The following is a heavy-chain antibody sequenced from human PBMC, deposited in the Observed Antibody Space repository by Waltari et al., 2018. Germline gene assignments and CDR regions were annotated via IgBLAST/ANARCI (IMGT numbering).Heavy chain of an antibody. Sequence: QVQLVQSGAEVKKPGSSVKVSCKASGGTLSNSTVSWVRQAPGQGLEWMGVIIPMVETTDYAQRFRDRVTITADESTSTAFLELGSLKSEDTAVYYCARAGISYNYYGPGHGYFDYWGQGTLVTVSS. CDR2: IIPMVETT. CDR1: GGTLSNST. CDR3: ARAGISYNYYGPGHGYFDY. J-gene: IGHJ4*02. V-gene: IGHV1-69*01. D-gene: IGHD3-10*01.